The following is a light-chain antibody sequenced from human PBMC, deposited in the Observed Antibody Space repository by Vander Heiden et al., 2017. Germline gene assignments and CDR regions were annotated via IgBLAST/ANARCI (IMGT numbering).Light chain of an antibody. CDR1: QGVSSSY. V-gene: IGKV3-20*01. CDR3: QQYGSSPWT. Sequence: EIVLTQSPGTLSLSPVERATLSCRASQGVSSSYLAWYQQKPGQAPMLLIYGASSRATGIPDRVSGSGAGTDFTLTISRLEPEYFAVYYCQQYGSSPWTFGQGTKVEIK. J-gene: IGKJ1*01. CDR2: GAS.